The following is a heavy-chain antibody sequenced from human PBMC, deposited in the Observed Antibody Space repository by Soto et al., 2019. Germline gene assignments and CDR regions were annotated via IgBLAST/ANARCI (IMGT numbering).Heavy chain of an antibody. J-gene: IGHJ4*02. CDR3: AKGGDYYGSGTLGPFDY. CDR2: ISYDGSNK. D-gene: IGHD3-10*01. V-gene: IGHV3-30*18. CDR1: GFTFSSYG. Sequence: GGSLRLSCAASGFTFSSYGMHWVRQAPGKGLEWVAVISYDGSNKYYADSVKGRFTISRDNSKNTLYLQMNSLRAEDTAVYYCAKGGDYYGSGTLGPFDYCRQGTLVTVSS.